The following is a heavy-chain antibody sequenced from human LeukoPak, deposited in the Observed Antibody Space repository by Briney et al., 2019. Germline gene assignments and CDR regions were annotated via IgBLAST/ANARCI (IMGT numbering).Heavy chain of an antibody. CDR3: ARDGTAAGLYFDS. V-gene: IGHV3-7*01. Sequence: GGSLRLSCGVSGFTFTDYWMNWVRQAPGKGPEWVASIRQDGSEKTYVDSVKGRFTISRDNTKNSLSLQLNGLRAEDTAVYYCARDGTAAGLYFDSWGQGTLVTVSS. D-gene: IGHD6-13*01. J-gene: IGHJ4*01. CDR2: IRQDGSEK. CDR1: GFTFTDYW.